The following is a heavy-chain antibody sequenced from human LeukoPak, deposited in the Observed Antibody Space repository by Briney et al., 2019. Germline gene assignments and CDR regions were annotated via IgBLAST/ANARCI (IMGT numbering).Heavy chain of an antibody. CDR1: GGSFSGYY. D-gene: IGHD4-23*01. J-gene: IGHJ5*02. Sequence: SETLSLTCAVYGGSFSGYYWSWIRQPPGKGLEWIGEINHSGSTNYNPSLKSRVTISVDTSKNQFSLKLSSVTAADTAVYYCARGRWYPQFPKANWFDPWGQGTLVTVSS. CDR2: INHSGST. V-gene: IGHV4-34*01. CDR3: ARGRWYPQFPKANWFDP.